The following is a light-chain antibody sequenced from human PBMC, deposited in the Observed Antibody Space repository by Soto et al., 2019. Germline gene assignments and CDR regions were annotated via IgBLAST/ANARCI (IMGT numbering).Light chain of an antibody. CDR3: QTWGTGSAIVV. Sequence: QLVLTQSPSASASLGASVKLTCTLSSGHSNYAIAWHQQQPEKGPRYLMKVNSGGSHIKGDGIPDRFSGSSSGAERYLFISSRQSEDEADYYCQTWGTGSAIVVSGGGTQLTVL. V-gene: IGLV4-69*01. CDR1: SGHSNYA. CDR2: VNSGGSH. J-gene: IGLJ7*01.